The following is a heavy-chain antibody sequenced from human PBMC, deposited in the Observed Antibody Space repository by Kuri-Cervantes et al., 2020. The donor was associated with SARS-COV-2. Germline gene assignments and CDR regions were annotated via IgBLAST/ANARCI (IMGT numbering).Heavy chain of an antibody. CDR2: ISGYNRNP. CDR1: GYTFTTFG. V-gene: IGHV1-18*01. J-gene: IGHJ6*02. D-gene: IGHD3-10*01. Sequence: ASVTVSCKASGYTFTTFGITWVRQAPGQGLEWMGWISGYNRNPNYAQSLQDRVTMTTDTSTSTVYMELSSLRSEDTAVYYCARASPGVIYYYYGMDVWGQGTTVTVSS. CDR3: ARASPGVIYYYYGMDV.